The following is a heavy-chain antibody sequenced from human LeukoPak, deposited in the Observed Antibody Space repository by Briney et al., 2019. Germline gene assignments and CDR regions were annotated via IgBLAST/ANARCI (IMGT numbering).Heavy chain of an antibody. CDR3: ARDLGGFDY. D-gene: IGHD3-16*01. Sequence: PGGSLRLSCAASGFTFTSYWMSWVRQAPGKGLEWVANIKQDGSEEYYVDCVKGRFTISRDNAKNSLYLQMNSLRAEDTAVYYCARDLGGFDYWGQGTLVTVSS. J-gene: IGHJ4*02. CDR1: GFTFTSYW. V-gene: IGHV3-7*01. CDR2: IKQDGSEE.